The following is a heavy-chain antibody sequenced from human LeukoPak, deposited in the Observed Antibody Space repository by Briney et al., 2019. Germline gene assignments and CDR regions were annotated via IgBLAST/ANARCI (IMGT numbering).Heavy chain of an antibody. CDR2: IYSGGST. CDR1: GFTVSSNY. Sequence: GGSLRLSCAASGFTVSSNYMSWVRQAPGKGLEWVSVIYSGGSTYYADSVKGRFTISRDNSKNTQYLQMNSLRAEDAAVYYCARDALRGDHFDYWGRGTLVTVSS. D-gene: IGHD3-16*01. CDR3: ARDALRGDHFDY. V-gene: IGHV3-66*01. J-gene: IGHJ4*02.